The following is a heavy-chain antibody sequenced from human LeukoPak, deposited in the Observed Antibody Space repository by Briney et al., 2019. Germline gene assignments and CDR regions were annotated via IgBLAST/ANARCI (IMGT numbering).Heavy chain of an antibody. CDR3: ARDYILPLETDNGDGFAI. J-gene: IGHJ3*02. CDR1: GYTFRQYS. D-gene: IGHD3-3*02. Sequence: ASVKVSCKASGYTFRQYSISWVRQAPGKGFEWMGWVSPSHTTRVYAQEFQGRVTMTADTNMTTVSMELRSLRFDDTAVYFCARDYILPLETDNGDGFAIWGQGTVVTVSS. CDR2: VSPSHTTR. V-gene: IGHV1-18*01.